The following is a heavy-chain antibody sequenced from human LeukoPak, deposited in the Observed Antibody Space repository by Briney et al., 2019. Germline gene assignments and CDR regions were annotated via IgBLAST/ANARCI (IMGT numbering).Heavy chain of an antibody. CDR3: VRGCSGGSCYPNY. D-gene: IGHD2-15*01. Sequence: GGSLRLSCGASGFTFSSYWMHWVRQTPGKGLVWVSRMNTDESTTSYADSVKGRFTISRDNAKNTLYLQMNSLRAEDTAVYYCVRGCSGGSCYPNYWGREPWSPSPQ. V-gene: IGHV3-74*01. CDR1: GFTFSSYW. J-gene: IGHJ4*02. CDR2: MNTDESTT.